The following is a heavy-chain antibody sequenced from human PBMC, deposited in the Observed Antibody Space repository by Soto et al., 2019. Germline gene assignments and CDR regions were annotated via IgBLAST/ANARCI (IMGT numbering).Heavy chain of an antibody. D-gene: IGHD6-6*01. J-gene: IGHJ4*02. CDR3: ARARAEYSSSFSYYFDS. CDR1: GYTFRTYG. Sequence: QVQLVQSGSEVKKPGASVKVSCKASGYTFRTYGITWVRQAPGQGLEWGAWISVHTGDTKYAQKLQGRVSLTTDTFTTTAYIELRGLTSDDTAIYYCARARAEYSSSFSYYFDSWGQGTLVTVSS. V-gene: IGHV1-18*01. CDR2: ISVHTGDT.